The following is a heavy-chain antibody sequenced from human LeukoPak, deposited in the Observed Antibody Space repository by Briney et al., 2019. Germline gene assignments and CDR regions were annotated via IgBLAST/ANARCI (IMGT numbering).Heavy chain of an antibody. CDR1: GGSFRGYY. J-gene: IGHJ4*02. CDR2: INHSGST. CDR3: ARGRSADY. Sequence: SETLSLTCAVYGGSFRGYYWSWIRQPPGKGLEWIGEINHSGSTNYNPSLKSRVTISVDTSKNQFSLKLSSVTAADTAVYYCARGRSADYWGQGTLVTVSS. V-gene: IGHV4-34*01.